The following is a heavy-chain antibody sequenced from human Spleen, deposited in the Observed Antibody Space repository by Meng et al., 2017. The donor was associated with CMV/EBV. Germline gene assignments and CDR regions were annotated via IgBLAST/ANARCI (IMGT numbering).Heavy chain of an antibody. CDR1: GDSVSSNSAS. CDR2: TFYRSKWYN. CDR3: ARIGGGRGGFDI. Sequence: LRLSCAISGDSVSSNSASWNWIRQSPSRGLEWLGRTFYRSKWYNDYALSVKSRLTINPDTSKNQFSLQLSSVTAEDTALYYCARIGGGRGGFDIWGQGTMVTVSS. J-gene: IGHJ3*02. V-gene: IGHV6-1*01. D-gene: IGHD3-16*01.